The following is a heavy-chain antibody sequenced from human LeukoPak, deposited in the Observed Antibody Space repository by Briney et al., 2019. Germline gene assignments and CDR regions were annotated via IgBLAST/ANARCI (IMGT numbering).Heavy chain of an antibody. CDR3: ASPGETPFDH. D-gene: IGHD2-21*01. V-gene: IGHV3-66*01. CDR2: IFGGGST. J-gene: IGHJ4*02. Sequence: GGSLRLSCAAPGFTVSSNYMSWVRQAPGKGLEWVSIIFGGGSTNYADSVKGRFTISRDNSKNTVDLQMNSLRAEDTAVYYCASPGETPFDHWGQGTLVTVSS. CDR1: GFTVSSNY.